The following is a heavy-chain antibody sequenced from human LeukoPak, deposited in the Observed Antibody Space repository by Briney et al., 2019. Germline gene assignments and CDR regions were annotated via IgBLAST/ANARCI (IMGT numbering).Heavy chain of an antibody. D-gene: IGHD2-21*01. V-gene: IGHV3-23*01. CDR3: AKDFRIGYSAHFDY. CDR2: IYENGGTT. CDR1: GFTFRSHA. Sequence: GGSLRLSCVGSGFTFRSHAMSWVRQAPEKGLEFVSGIYENGGTTYYADSVKSRFSISRDNSKNTLYLQMDSLRGEDTAVYYCAKDFRIGYSAHFDYWGQGALVTVSS. J-gene: IGHJ4*02.